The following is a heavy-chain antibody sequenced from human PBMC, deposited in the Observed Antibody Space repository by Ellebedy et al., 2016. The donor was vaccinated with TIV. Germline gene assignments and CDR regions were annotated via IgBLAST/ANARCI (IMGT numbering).Heavy chain of an antibody. V-gene: IGHV4-34*01. D-gene: IGHD1/OR15-1a*01. CDR3: ARGSDWSKVGDY. CDR1: GASFSDYY. CDR2: ISHSENT. J-gene: IGHJ4*02. Sequence: MPSETLSLTCAVPGASFSDYYWTWIRRPPGKGLEWIGEISHSENTNDNPSLRSRVTISIDTSKSQFSLKLNSVTAADTAVYYCARGSDWSKVGDYWGQGSLVTVSS.